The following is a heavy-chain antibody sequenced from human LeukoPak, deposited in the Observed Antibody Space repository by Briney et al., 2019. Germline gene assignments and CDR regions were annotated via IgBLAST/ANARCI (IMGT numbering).Heavy chain of an antibody. D-gene: IGHD4/OR15-4a*01. CDR2: INPDGSAT. J-gene: IGHJ4*02. Sequence: PGGSLRLSCAGSGFTFNYGTDWVRQAPGKGLVWVSFINPDGSATSYADAVKGRFTISRDNAKNTLYLQMNSLRAEDTAVYYCARGRDYGFDYWGQGTLVTVPS. CDR3: ARGRDYGFDY. V-gene: IGHV3-74*01. CDR1: GFTFNYG.